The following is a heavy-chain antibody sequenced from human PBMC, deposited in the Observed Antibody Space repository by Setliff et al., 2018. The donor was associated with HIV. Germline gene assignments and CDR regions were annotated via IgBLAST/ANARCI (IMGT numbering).Heavy chain of an antibody. CDR3: ARDDPFGGSDAFDL. CDR2: IGTSGHTI. D-gene: IGHD3-10*01. V-gene: IGHV3-48*01. Sequence: TGGSLRLSCAASGFTFSGFGMNWVRQAPGGGLEWLSYIGTSGHTIYYADSVKGRFTISRDNARDSVSLQMNSLRGDDTAVYYCARDDPFGGSDAFDLWGQGAMVTVSS. CDR1: GFTFSGFG. J-gene: IGHJ3*01.